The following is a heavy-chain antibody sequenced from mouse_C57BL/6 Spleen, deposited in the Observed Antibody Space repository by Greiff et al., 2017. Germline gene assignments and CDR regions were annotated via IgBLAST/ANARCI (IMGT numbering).Heavy chain of an antibody. V-gene: IGHV5-4*01. Sequence: EVQRVESGGGLVKPGGSLKLSCAASGFTFSSYAMSWVRQTPEKRLEWVATISDGGSYTYYPDNVKGRFTISRDNAKNNLYLQMSHLKSEDTAMYYCARDGDSYYGSSPFAYWGQGTLVTVSA. CDR1: GFTFSSYA. CDR2: ISDGGSYT. CDR3: ARDGDSYYGSSPFAY. D-gene: IGHD1-1*01. J-gene: IGHJ3*01.